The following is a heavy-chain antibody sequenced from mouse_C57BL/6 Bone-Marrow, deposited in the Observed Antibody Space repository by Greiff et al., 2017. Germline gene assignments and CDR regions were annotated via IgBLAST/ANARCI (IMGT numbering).Heavy chain of an antibody. CDR2: IRLKSDNYAT. Sequence: EVKVEESGGGLVQPGGSMQLSCVASGFTFSNYWMNWVRQSPEKGLEWVAQIRLKSDNYATHYAESVKGRFTISRDDSKSSVYLQMNNLRAEDTGIYYCTPSTMVTTKGNYWGQGTTLTVSS. D-gene: IGHD2-2*01. J-gene: IGHJ2*01. V-gene: IGHV6-3*01. CDR1: GFTFSNYW. CDR3: TPSTMVTTKGNY.